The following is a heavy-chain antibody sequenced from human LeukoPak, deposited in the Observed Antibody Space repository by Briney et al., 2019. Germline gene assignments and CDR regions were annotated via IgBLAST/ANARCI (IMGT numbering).Heavy chain of an antibody. J-gene: IGHJ5*02. CDR3: ARGDFYYDSSDP. Sequence: ASVKVSCKASGYTFTSYAMHWVRQAPGQRLEWMGWINAGNGNTKYSQKFQGRVTITRDTSASTAYVELSSLRSEDTAVYYCARGDFYYDSSDPWGQGTLVTVSS. V-gene: IGHV1-3*01. D-gene: IGHD3-22*01. CDR1: GYTFTSYA. CDR2: INAGNGNT.